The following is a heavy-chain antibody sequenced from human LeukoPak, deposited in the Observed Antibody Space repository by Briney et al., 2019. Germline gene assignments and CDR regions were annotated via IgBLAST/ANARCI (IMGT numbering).Heavy chain of an antibody. CDR1: GFTFDDYA. V-gene: IGHV3-43*02. CDR3: ARKHLESSSWYLPFDY. D-gene: IGHD6-13*01. CDR2: ISGDGGST. J-gene: IGHJ4*02. Sequence: GGSPRLSCAASGFTFDDYAMHWVRQAPGKGLEWVSLISGDGGSTYYADSVKSRFTISRDNSKNSLYLQMNSLRTEDTALYYCARKHLESSSWYLPFDYWGQGTLVTVSS.